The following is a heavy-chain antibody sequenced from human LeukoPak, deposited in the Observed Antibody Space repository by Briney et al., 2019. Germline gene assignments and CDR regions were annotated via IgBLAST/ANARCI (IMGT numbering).Heavy chain of an antibody. Sequence: GGSLRLSCAASGFTFSSFEMNWVRQAPGKGLEWVSYISSSGNTKYYADSVKGRFTISRDNAKNSLYLQMNSLRAEDTAVYYCARDGCSSTSCYLFDPWGQGTLVTVSS. CDR2: ISSSGNTK. V-gene: IGHV3-48*03. CDR3: ARDGCSSTSCYLFDP. D-gene: IGHD2-2*01. CDR1: GFTFSSFE. J-gene: IGHJ5*02.